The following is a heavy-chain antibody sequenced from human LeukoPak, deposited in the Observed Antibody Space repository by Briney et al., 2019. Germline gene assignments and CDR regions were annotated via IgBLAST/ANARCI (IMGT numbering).Heavy chain of an antibody. CDR1: GGSISSSSYY. CDR3: AREVGSSWLDY. V-gene: IGHV4-39*07. Sequence: SETLSLTCTVSGGSISSSSYYWGWIRQPPGKGLEWIGSIYYSGSTYYNPSLKSRVTISVDTSKNQFSLKLSSVTAADTAVYYCAREVGSSWLDYWGQGTLVTVSS. CDR2: IYYSGST. D-gene: IGHD6-13*01. J-gene: IGHJ4*02.